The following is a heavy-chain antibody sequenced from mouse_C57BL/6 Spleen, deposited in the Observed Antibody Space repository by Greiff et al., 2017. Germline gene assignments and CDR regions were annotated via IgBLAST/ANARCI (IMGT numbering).Heavy chain of an antibody. V-gene: IGHV1-39*01. J-gene: IGHJ2*01. D-gene: IGHD1-1*01. CDR1: GYSFTDYN. CDR2: INPNYGTT. CDR3: ARGANYYGSKGDFDY. Sequence: VHVKQSGPELVKPGASVKISCKASGYSFTDYNMNWVKQSNGKSLEWIGVINPNYGTTSYNQKFKGKATLTVDQSSSTAYMQLNSLTSEDSAVYYCARGANYYGSKGDFDYWGQGTTLTVSS.